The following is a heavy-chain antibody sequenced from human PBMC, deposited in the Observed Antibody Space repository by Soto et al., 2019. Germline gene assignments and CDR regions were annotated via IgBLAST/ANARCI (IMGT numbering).Heavy chain of an antibody. V-gene: IGHV4-59*01. Sequence: WETLSLTCTVSGGSLSSYYWSWIRRPPGTGLEWIASISYSGTTNYNSSLKSRVTISIDTSKNQFSLKFNSVTAADTAVYYCAREGYNFGPFDYWGQGALVTVSS. CDR3: AREGYNFGPFDY. D-gene: IGHD5-18*01. CDR2: ISYSGTT. J-gene: IGHJ4*02. CDR1: GGSLSSYY.